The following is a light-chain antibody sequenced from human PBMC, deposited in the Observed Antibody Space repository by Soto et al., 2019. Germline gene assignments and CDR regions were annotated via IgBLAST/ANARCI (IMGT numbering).Light chain of an antibody. CDR1: NIGRKS. J-gene: IGLJ2*01. CDR3: QLWESNSDHVV. Sequence: SDELTQPPSVSVAPGQTARITCGGSNIGRKSVHWYQQKPGQAPEALVYDDGDRPSGIPERFSGSNSGNTATLAISRVEAGDEADYYYQLWESNSDHVVFGAGTKVTVL. CDR2: DDG. V-gene: IGLV3-21*02.